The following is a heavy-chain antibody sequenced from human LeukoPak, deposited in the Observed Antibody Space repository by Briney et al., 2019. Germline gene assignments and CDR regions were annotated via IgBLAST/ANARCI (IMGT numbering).Heavy chain of an antibody. CDR1: GGTFSSYT. J-gene: IGHJ4*02. CDR2: IIPILGIA. D-gene: IGHD3-22*01. CDR3: ARDDPSRDYYDSSGN. V-gene: IGHV1-69*04. Sequence: SAKVSCKASGGTFSSYTISWVRQAPGQGLEWMGRIIPILGIANYAQKFQGRVTITADKSTSTAYMELSSLRSEDTAVYYCARDDPSRDYYDSSGNWGQGTLVTVSS.